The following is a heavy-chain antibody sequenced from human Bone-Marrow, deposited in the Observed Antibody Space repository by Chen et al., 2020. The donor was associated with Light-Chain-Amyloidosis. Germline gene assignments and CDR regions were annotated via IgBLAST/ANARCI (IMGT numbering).Heavy chain of an antibody. CDR3: ARHEGRYYDSSGYYYYWNFDL. V-gene: IGHV4-59*08. J-gene: IGHJ2*01. D-gene: IGHD3-22*01. CDR2: IYYSGST. Sequence: QVQLQESGPGLVTPSVTLSLTCTVSGGSISSYYCSWIRQPPGKGLEWIGYIYYSGSTNYNPSLKSRVTISVDTSKNQFSLKLSSVTAADTAVYYCARHEGRYYDSSGYYYYWNFDLWGRGTLVTVSS. CDR1: GGSISSYY.